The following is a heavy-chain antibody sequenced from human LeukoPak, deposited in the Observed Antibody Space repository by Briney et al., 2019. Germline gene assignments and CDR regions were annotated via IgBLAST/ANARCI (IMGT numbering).Heavy chain of an antibody. Sequence: PSETLSLTCTVSDGSLSSYYWTWIRQPPGKELEWIGSVSYSGSTDYDPSLTSRVTISLHTSNNQFSLNLRSVAAADTAVYYCARKFGTGWFFDYWGRGTLVTVSS. J-gene: IGHJ4*02. CDR1: DGSLSSYY. D-gene: IGHD6-19*01. V-gene: IGHV4-59*01. CDR3: ARKFGTGWFFDY. CDR2: VSYSGST.